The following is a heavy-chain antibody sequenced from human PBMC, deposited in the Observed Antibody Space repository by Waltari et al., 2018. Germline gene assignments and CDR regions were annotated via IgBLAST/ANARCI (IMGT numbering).Heavy chain of an antibody. D-gene: IGHD5-12*01. CDR1: GFTFSSYA. V-gene: IGHV3-23*01. CDR3: AKVGDSGYAYAYYDH. Sequence: EVQVLESGGGLVQPGGSLRLSCAASGFTFSSYAVTWVRQPPGKGLEWVSGITGSGGSTYYADSVKGRFTISRDNSKNTLYLQMNSLRAEDTAVYYCAKVGDSGYAYAYYDHWGQGTLVTVSS. J-gene: IGHJ4*02. CDR2: ITGSGGST.